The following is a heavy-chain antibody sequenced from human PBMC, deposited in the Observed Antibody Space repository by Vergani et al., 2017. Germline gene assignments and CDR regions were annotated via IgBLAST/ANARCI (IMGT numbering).Heavy chain of an antibody. CDR2: ISTSGST. V-gene: IGHV4-4*07. Sequence: QVQLQESGPGLVKPSETLSLTCTVSGGSISSYYWSWIRQPAGKGLEWIGRISTSGSTNYNPSLTSRVTMSVDTSKNQFSLKLSSVTAADTAVYYCARDLVVVLPVARRPDYYYYMDVWGKRTSVTVSS. J-gene: IGHJ6*03. D-gene: IGHD2-2*01. CDR3: ARDLVVVLPVARRPDYYYYMDV. CDR1: GGSISSYY.